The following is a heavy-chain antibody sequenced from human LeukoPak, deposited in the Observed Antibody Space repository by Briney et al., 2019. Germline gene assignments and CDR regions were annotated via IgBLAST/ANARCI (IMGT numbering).Heavy chain of an antibody. V-gene: IGHV4-31*03. CDR2: IYYSGST. Sequence: PSQTLSLTCTVSGGSISSGGYYWSWIRQHPGKGLEWIGYIYYSGSTYYNPSLKSRVTISVDTSKNQFSLKLSSVTAADTAVYYCARDSYVPNYYYGMDVWGQGTTVTVSS. J-gene: IGHJ6*02. CDR1: GGSISSGGYY. CDR3: ARDSYVPNYYYGMDV. D-gene: IGHD3-10*02.